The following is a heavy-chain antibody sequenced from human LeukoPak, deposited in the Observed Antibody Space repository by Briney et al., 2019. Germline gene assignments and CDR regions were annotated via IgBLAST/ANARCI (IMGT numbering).Heavy chain of an antibody. V-gene: IGHV3-7*01. CDR1: GFTFSSYW. J-gene: IGHJ5*02. CDR2: KKQDGSEK. CDR3: ARDDCSSISCYHNWFDP. Sequence: GGSLRLSCAASGFTFSSYWMSWVRQAPGKGLEWVPNKKQDGSEKYYVDSVKGRFTISRDNAKNSLYLQMNSLRAEDTAVYYCARDDCSSISCYHNWFDPWGQGTLVTVSS. D-gene: IGHD2-2*01.